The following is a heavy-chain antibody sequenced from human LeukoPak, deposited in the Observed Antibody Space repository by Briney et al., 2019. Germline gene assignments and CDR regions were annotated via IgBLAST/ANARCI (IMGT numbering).Heavy chain of an antibody. CDR2: IYSGGST. Sequence: GGSLRLSCAASGFSVSSNYMTWVRQAPGKGLEWVSVIYSGGSTYYADSVKGRFTISRDNSKNTLYLQMNSLRAEDTAVYYCAREDWGSDKYYLDVWGKGTTVTISS. CDR1: GFSVSSNY. V-gene: IGHV3-66*01. J-gene: IGHJ6*03. CDR3: AREDWGSDKYYLDV. D-gene: IGHD7-27*01.